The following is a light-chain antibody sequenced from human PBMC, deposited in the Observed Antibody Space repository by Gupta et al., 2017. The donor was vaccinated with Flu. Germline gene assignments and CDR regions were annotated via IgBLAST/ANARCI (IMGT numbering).Light chain of an antibody. CDR1: SRDVGSYNY. V-gene: IGLV2-14*01. J-gene: IGLJ2*01. CDR2: DVT. Sequence: SALTQPASVSGSPGQSITISCTGTSRDVGSYNYVSWYQQHPGEPPNLMIYDVTNRPAGVSNRFSASKSGNSASLTISGLQADDEADYYCSSYTTSNTLVFGGGTKVTVL. CDR3: SSYTTSNTLV.